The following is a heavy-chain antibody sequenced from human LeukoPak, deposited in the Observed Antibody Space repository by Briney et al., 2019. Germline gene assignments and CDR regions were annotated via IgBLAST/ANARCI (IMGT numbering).Heavy chain of an antibody. CDR1: GFTFSSYA. CDR2: ISSNGGST. CDR3: ARSRTVVTGVNWFDP. J-gene: IGHJ5*02. D-gene: IGHD4-23*01. Sequence: GGSLRLSCAASGFTFSSYAMHWVRQAPGGGLEYVSAISSNGGSTYYANYVKGRFTISRDNSKNTLYLQMGSLRAEDMAVYYCARSRTVVTGVNWFDPWGQGTLVTVSS. V-gene: IGHV3-64*01.